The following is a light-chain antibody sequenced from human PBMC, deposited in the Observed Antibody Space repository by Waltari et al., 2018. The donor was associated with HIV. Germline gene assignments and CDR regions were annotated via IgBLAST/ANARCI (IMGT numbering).Light chain of an antibody. CDR3: CSFAGSYTLV. J-gene: IGLJ3*02. V-gene: IGLV2-11*01. CDR1: SRALGDSHY. CDR2: DVT. Sequence: QSALTLPLSVSGSPGQAVPLSCTGTSRALGDSHYVRWYQQHPGKAPKLMIYDVTKRPAGVPDRFSGSKSGNTASLTISGLQAEDEAAYYCCSFAGSYTLVFGGGTKLTVL.